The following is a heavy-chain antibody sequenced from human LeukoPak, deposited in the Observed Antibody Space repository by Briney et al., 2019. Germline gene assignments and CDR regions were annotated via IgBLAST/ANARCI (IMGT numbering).Heavy chain of an antibody. J-gene: IGHJ4*02. CDR3: AKDRPNYYGSNGHYYRRDGDY. CDR2: ITSSGDGT. CDR1: GFTFSIYA. Sequence: PGGSLRLSFAASGFTFSIYAMSWVRQAPEKGLQWVSSITSSGDGTYYADSVKGRFTISRDNSENMLYLQMNSLRVEDTAVYFCAKDRPNYYGSNGHYYRRDGDYWGQGTLVTVSS. V-gene: IGHV3-23*01. D-gene: IGHD3-22*01.